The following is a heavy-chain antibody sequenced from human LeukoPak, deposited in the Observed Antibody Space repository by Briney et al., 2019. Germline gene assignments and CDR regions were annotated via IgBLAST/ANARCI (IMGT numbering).Heavy chain of an antibody. V-gene: IGHV3-48*03. Sequence: GSLRLSCAASGFTFSIYEMNWVRQAPGKGLEWVSYISSSRSNTIYYADSVKGRFTISRDDAKNSLYLQMNSLRAEDTAVYYCAKDSDAFDIWGQGTMVTVSS. CDR1: GFTFSIYE. J-gene: IGHJ3*02. CDR2: ISSSRSNTI. CDR3: AKDSDAFDI.